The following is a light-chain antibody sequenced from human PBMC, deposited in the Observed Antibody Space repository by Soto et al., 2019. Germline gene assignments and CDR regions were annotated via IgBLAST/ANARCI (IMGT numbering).Light chain of an antibody. CDR2: AAS. J-gene: IGKJ2*01. Sequence: DIQMTQSPSALSTSIGDRVIITCRASQSVSNFLAWYQQRPGKAPKLLVSAASRLQSGVPSGFSGSGSGTEFTLTISSLQTDDIGTYFCQQYSITPYTFGQGTKVEIK. CDR3: QQYSITPYT. V-gene: IGKV1-5*01. CDR1: QSVSNF.